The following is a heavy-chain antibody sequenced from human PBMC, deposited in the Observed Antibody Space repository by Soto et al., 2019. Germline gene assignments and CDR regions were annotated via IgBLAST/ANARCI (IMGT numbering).Heavy chain of an antibody. CDR3: AKDIYYDSRGGCFDY. Sequence: EVQLVESGGVVVQPGGSLRLSCAASGFTFDDYTMHWVRQAPGKGLEWVSLISWGGGSTYYADSVKGRFTISRDNSKNSLYLQMNSLRTEDTALYYCAKDIYYDSRGGCFDYWGQGTLVTVSS. CDR1: GFTFDDYT. V-gene: IGHV3-43*01. J-gene: IGHJ4*02. D-gene: IGHD3-22*01. CDR2: ISWGGGST.